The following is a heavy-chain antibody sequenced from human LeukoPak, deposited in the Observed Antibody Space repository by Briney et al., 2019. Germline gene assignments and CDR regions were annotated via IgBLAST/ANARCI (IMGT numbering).Heavy chain of an antibody. Sequence: SETLSLTCTVSAGSISSYYWSWIRQPPGKGLEWIGYIYYSGSTNYNPSLTSRVTMSVDTSKNQFSLKLSSVTAADTAVYYCARGGSTSSDFDFWGQGTLVTVSS. J-gene: IGHJ4*02. D-gene: IGHD6-6*01. V-gene: IGHV4-59*01. CDR2: IYYSGST. CDR3: ARGGSTSSDFDF. CDR1: AGSISSYY.